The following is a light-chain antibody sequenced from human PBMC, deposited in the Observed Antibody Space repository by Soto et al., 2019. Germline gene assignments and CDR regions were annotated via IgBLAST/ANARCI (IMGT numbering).Light chain of an antibody. J-gene: IGKJ1*01. V-gene: IGKV1-39*01. Sequence: DIPMTQSPSSLSASVGDRVTITCRASQSISSYLNWYQQKPGKAPKLLIYAASSLQSGVPSRFSGSGSGTDFPLTISSLQHEYFATYYCQQSYSTPRTFGQGTKVDIK. CDR2: AAS. CDR3: QQSYSTPRT. CDR1: QSISSY.